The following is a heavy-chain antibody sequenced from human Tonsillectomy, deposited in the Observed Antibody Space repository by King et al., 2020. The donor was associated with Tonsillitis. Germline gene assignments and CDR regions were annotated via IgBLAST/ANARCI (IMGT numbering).Heavy chain of an antibody. CDR2: MYYSGST. CDR3: ARLLRDSCYSSGSYTH. V-gene: IGHV4-39*01. CDR1: GGSISSSSYS. J-gene: IGHJ4*02. Sequence: LQLQESGPGLLKPSETLSLTCTVSGGSISSSSYSWGWIRQPPGKGLEWIGSMYYSGSTHYNPSLKSRVTMSVDTSKNQFSLKLNSVTAADTAVYYCARLLRDSCYSSGSYTHWGQGTLVTVSS. D-gene: IGHD3-22*01.